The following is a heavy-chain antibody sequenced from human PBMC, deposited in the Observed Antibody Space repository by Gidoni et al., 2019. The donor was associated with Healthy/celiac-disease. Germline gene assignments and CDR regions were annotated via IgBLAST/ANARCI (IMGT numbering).Heavy chain of an antibody. D-gene: IGHD3-3*01. CDR1: GGSFSGYY. V-gene: IGHV4-34*01. CDR2: INHSGST. J-gene: IGHJ5*02. Sequence: QVQLQQWGAGLLTPSAPLSLTCAVYGGSFSGYYWSWIRQPPGKGLEWIGEINHSGSTNYNPSLKSRVTISVDTSKNQFSLKLSSVTAADTAVYYCARAITIFGVVRFDPWGQGTLVTVSS. CDR3: ARAITIFGVVRFDP.